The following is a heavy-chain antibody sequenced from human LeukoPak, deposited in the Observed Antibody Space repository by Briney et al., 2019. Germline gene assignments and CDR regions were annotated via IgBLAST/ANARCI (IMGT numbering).Heavy chain of an antibody. CDR1: GFSFSAYS. CDR2: IRYDGSNK. V-gene: IGHV3-30*02. Sequence: GGSLRLSCAASGFSFSAYSMTWVRQAPGKGLEWVAFIRYDGSNKYYADSVKGRFTISRDNSKNTLYLQMNSLRAEDTAVYYCAKDGHYGSGSYLAAPPAYYYYMDVWGKGTTVTISS. J-gene: IGHJ6*03. CDR3: AKDGHYGSGSYLAAPPAYYYYMDV. D-gene: IGHD3-10*01.